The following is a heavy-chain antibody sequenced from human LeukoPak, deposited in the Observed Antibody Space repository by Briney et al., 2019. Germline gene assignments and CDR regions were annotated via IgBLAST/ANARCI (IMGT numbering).Heavy chain of an antibody. Sequence: GGSLRLSCAVSGSTVSNNYMSWVRQAPGKGLEWVSVIHSDGKTYYADSVKGRFTISRDNSKNSLYLQMNSLRAEDTAVYYCARRAGAYSHPYDYWGQGTLVTVSS. CDR1: GSTVSNNY. CDR2: IHSDGKT. V-gene: IGHV3-66*04. J-gene: IGHJ4*02. CDR3: ARRAGAYSHPYDY. D-gene: IGHD4/OR15-4a*01.